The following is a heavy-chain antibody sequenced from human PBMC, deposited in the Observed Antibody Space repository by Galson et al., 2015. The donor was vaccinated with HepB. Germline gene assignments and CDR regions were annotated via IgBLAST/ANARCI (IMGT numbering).Heavy chain of an antibody. Sequence: SCKVSGYTLTELSMHWVRQTPGIGLEWMGSFDPEDGETIYAQMFQGRVTMTEDTSTDTAYMELSSLRSEDTAVYYCAVGTMTTLGFWGQGTLVTVSS. CDR2: FDPEDGET. V-gene: IGHV1-24*01. CDR1: GYTLTELS. D-gene: IGHD1-1*01. CDR3: AVGTMTTLGF. J-gene: IGHJ4*02.